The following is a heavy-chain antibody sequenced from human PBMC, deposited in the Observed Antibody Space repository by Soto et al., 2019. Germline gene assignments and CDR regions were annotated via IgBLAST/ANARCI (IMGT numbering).Heavy chain of an antibody. V-gene: IGHV4-30-2*01. D-gene: IGHD6-19*01. Sequence: SETLSLTCTVSGGSISSGGYSWNWIRQPPGKGLEWIGYIYHSGSAYYNPSLKSRVTMSIDRFKKQLSLKLTSVTAADTAVYYCARGEGAVAGTNYYGMDVWGQGTTVTVSS. CDR1: GGSISSGGYS. J-gene: IGHJ6*02. CDR2: IYHSGSA. CDR3: ARGEGAVAGTNYYGMDV.